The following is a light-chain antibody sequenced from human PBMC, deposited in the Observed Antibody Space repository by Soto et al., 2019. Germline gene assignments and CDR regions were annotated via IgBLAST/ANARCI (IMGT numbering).Light chain of an antibody. J-gene: IGKJ4*01. CDR2: GAS. Sequence: EIVLTHSPATLSLSPGEVATLSCRASQSVSSYLAWYQQKPGQAPRLLIYGASTRAAGIPARFSGSGSGTDFTLTISSLEPEDFAVYYCQQRSNWPLTFGGGTKVDIK. V-gene: IGKV3-11*01. CDR1: QSVSSY. CDR3: QQRSNWPLT.